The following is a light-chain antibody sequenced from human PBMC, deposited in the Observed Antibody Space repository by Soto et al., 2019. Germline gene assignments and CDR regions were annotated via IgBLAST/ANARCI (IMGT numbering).Light chain of an antibody. CDR2: ASS. Sequence: DIQLTQSPSSLSASVGDRVTISCRASQNIYTYVNWYQLKPGKAPNLLIFASSTLQSGVPSRFSGSGSGAYFSIISSILQPEDFATYYWQQSYSNILSFGGGTRVEL. V-gene: IGKV1-39*01. CDR1: QNIYTY. J-gene: IGKJ4*01. CDR3: QQSYSNILS.